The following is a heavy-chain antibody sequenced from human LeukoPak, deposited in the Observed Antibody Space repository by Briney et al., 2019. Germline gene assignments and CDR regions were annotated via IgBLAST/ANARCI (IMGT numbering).Heavy chain of an antibody. CDR3: AGESFDF. J-gene: IGHJ3*01. CDR2: ISKDGSMK. CDR1: GFTFSNYA. V-gene: IGHV3-30*04. Sequence: GRSLRLSCAAAGFTFSNYAMDWVRHAPSKGLEWVAVISKDGSMKYYSDSVKGRFTVSRDNSIHTLYLEMTSLKTEDTAVYYCAGESFDFWSQGTMVTVSS.